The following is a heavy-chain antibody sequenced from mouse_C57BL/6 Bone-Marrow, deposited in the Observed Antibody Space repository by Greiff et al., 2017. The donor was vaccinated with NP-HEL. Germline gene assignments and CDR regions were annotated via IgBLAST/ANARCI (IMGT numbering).Heavy chain of an antibody. D-gene: IGHD1-1*01. CDR2: IHPNSGST. J-gene: IGHJ3*01. Sequence: QVQLQQPGAELVKPGASVKLSCKASGYTFTSYWMHWVKQRPGQGLEWIGMIHPNSGSTNYNEKFKSKATLTVDTSSSTAYMQLSSLTSEDSAVYYCAREGLYYYGSSMRFAYWGQGTLVTVSA. V-gene: IGHV1-64*01. CDR1: GYTFTSYW. CDR3: AREGLYYYGSSMRFAY.